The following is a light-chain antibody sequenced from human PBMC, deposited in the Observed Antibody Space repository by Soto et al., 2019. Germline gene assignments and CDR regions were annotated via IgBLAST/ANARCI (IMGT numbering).Light chain of an antibody. J-gene: IGKJ1*01. CDR2: GAS. CDR3: QQYGSSPPRT. V-gene: IGKV3-20*01. CDR1: QSVSSSF. Sequence: EIVLTQSPGTLSLSPGERATLSCRASQSVSSSFLAWYRHNPGQAPRLLIYGASTRATDVPDRFSGSGSGADFTLSISRLEPEDFAVYYCQQYGSSPPRTFGQGTKVDIK.